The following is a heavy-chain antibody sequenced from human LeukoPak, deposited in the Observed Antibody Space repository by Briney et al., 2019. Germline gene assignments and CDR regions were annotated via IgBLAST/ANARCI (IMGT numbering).Heavy chain of an antibody. D-gene: IGHD2-2*01. J-gene: IGHJ4*02. Sequence: GRSLRLSCAASGFTFSSYAMHWVRQAPGKGLEWVAVISYDGSNKKYGDSAKGRFTISRDNSKNTLYLQMNSLRAEDTAVYYCAKEDIVVVPAARGYYFDYWGQGTLVTVSS. CDR3: AKEDIVVVPAARGYYFDY. V-gene: IGHV3-30*04. CDR1: GFTFSSYA. CDR2: ISYDGSNK.